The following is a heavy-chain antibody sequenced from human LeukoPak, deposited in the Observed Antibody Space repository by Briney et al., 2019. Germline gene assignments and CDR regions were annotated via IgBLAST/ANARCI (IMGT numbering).Heavy chain of an antibody. J-gene: IGHJ4*02. Sequence: GGSLRLSCAASGFTFSSYAMSWVRQAPGKGLEWVSAISGSGGSTYYADSVKGRFTISRDNSKNTLYLQMNSLRAEDTAVYYCAKEPTLPTRILRFLPYYFDYWGQGTLVTVSS. CDR1: GFTFSSYA. D-gene: IGHD3-3*01. CDR3: AKEPTLPTRILRFLPYYFDY. CDR2: ISGSGGST. V-gene: IGHV3-23*01.